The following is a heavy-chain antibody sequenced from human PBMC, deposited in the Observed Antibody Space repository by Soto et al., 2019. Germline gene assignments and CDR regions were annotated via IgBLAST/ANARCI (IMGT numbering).Heavy chain of an antibody. V-gene: IGHV1-3*01. Sequence: QVQLVQSGAEVKKPGASVKVSCKASGYTFTSYAMHWVRQAPGQRLEWMGWINAGNGNTKYSQKFQGRVTITRDTSASTAYMELSRLRSEDTAVYYWASSHCGGDCYSYDYAGRDGWGQGTTVTVSS. CDR2: INAGNGNT. CDR3: ASSHCGGDCYSYDYAGRDG. J-gene: IGHJ6*02. D-gene: IGHD2-21*02. CDR1: GYTFTSYA.